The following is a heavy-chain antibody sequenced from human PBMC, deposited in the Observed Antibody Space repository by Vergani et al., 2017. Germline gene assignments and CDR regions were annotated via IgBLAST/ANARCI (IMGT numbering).Heavy chain of an antibody. D-gene: IGHD3-3*01. CDR2: IVPIFEKI. Sequence: QVHLLQSGADFKKPGSSVKVSCKASGVSFRSLAISWVRLAPGQGLEWMGRIVPIFEKINYAPKFQGRVTITADESTSTAYMELSSLRSEDTAVYYCARDGQRITIFGVVIHNWFDPWGQGTLVTVSS. V-gene: IGHV1-69*13. J-gene: IGHJ5*02. CDR1: GVSFRSLA. CDR3: ARDGQRITIFGVVIHNWFDP.